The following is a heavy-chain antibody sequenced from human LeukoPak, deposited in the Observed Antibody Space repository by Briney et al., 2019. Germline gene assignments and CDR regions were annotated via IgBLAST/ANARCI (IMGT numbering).Heavy chain of an antibody. CDR3: AKGGVTYYDFWSGYYIDY. V-gene: IGHV3-30-3*01. Sequence: GGSLRLSCAASGFTFSSYAMHWVRQAPGKGLEWVAVISYGGSNKYYADSVKGRFTISRDNSKNTLYLQMNSLRAEDTAVYYCAKGGVTYYDFWSGYYIDYWGQGTLVTVSS. CDR2: ISYGGSNK. J-gene: IGHJ4*02. D-gene: IGHD3-3*01. CDR1: GFTFSSYA.